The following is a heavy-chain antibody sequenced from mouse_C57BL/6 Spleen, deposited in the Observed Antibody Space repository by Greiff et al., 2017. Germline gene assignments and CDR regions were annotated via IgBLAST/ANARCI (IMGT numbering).Heavy chain of an antibody. CDR2: IYPRDGST. D-gene: IGHD3-2*02. J-gene: IGHJ2*01. Sequence: VKLMESDAELVKPGASVKISCKVSGYTFTDHTIHWMKQRPEQGLEWIGYIYPRDGSTKYNEKFKGKATLTADKSSSTAYMQLNSLTSEDSAVYFCAKESLSGPPFDYWGQGTTLTVSS. V-gene: IGHV1-78*01. CDR3: AKESLSGPPFDY. CDR1: GYTFTDHT.